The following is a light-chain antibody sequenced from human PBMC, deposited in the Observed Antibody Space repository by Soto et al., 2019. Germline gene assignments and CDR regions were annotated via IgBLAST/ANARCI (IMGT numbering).Light chain of an antibody. CDR3: SSYTTSNTRQIV. V-gene: IGLV2-14*03. CDR1: SSDVGGYNY. CDR2: DVS. J-gene: IGLJ1*01. Sequence: QSVLTQPASVSGSPGQSITISCTGTSSDVGGYNYVSWYQHPPGKAPKLIIYDVSNRPSGVSYRFSGSKSGNTASLTISGLQPEDEADYYCSSYTTSNTRQIVFGTGTKVPVL.